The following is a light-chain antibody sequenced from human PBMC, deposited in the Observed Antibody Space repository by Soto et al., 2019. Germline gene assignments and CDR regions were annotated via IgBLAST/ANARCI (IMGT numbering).Light chain of an antibody. CDR3: CSHTSSSPYV. V-gene: IGLV2-14*01. CDR2: EVT. Sequence: QSALTQPASVSGSPGQSITISCTGTSSDVGGYNYVSWYQQHPGKAPKLMIYEVTNRPSGVSHRFSGSKSGNTASLTISGLQGEDEADYYCCSHTSSSPYVFGTGTKLTVL. CDR1: SSDVGGYNY. J-gene: IGLJ1*01.